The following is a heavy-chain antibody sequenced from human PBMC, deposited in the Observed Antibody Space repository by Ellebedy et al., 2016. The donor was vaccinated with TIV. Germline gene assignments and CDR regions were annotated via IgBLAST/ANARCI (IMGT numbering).Heavy chain of an antibody. Sequence: APVKVSCKASGYTFTGYPINWVRQAPGQGLEWLGWINMNTGNPTYAQGFTGRFVFSLDTSVSTAYLQISSLKAEDTAVYYCARDSRYNWNDWDFYHMDVWGKGTTVTVSS. CDR3: ARDSRYNWNDWDFYHMDV. J-gene: IGHJ6*03. CDR1: GYTFTGYP. V-gene: IGHV7-4-1*02. D-gene: IGHD1-1*01. CDR2: INMNTGNP.